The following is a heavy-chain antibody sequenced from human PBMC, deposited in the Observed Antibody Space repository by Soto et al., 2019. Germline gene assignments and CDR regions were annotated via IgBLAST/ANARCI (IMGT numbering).Heavy chain of an antibody. V-gene: IGHV3-33*01. Sequence: QVQLVESGGGVVQPGRSLRLSCAASGFTFSDFGMHWVRQAPGKGLEWVAVIWYDGSNKYYVDSVKGRFTIARDNSKNTLYLQMNSLRAEYTAVYYCARQSLGNIRLRGFDYWGQGTLVTVSS. CDR3: ARQSLGNIRLRGFDY. J-gene: IGHJ4*02. CDR1: GFTFSDFG. D-gene: IGHD1-1*01. CDR2: IWYDGSNK.